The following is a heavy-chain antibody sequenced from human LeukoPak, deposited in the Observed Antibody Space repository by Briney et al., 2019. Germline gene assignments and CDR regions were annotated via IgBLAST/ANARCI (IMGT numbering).Heavy chain of an antibody. D-gene: IGHD3-3*01. CDR2: INHSGST. Sequence: SETLSLTCAVYGGSFSGYYWSWIRQPPGKGLEWIGEINHSGSTNYNPSLKSRVTISVDTSKNQFCLKLSSVTAADTAVYYCARRDFWSGYYPFDYWGQGTLVTVSS. CDR1: GGSFSGYY. CDR3: ARRDFWSGYYPFDY. V-gene: IGHV4-34*01. J-gene: IGHJ4*02.